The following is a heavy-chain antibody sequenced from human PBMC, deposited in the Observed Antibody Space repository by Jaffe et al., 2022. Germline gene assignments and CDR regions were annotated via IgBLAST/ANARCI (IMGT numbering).Heavy chain of an antibody. D-gene: IGHD6-19*01. V-gene: IGHV4-39*01. Sequence: QLQLQESGPGLVKPSETLSLTCTVSGDSISGSGYYWGWVRQPPGKGLEWIGGFSYDGSTYYNPSLKSRVTFSVDTSKNQFSLKVTSVTATDTAVYYCARAVTGTVPYWGQGTLVTVSS. CDR2: FSYDGST. J-gene: IGHJ4*02. CDR3: ARAVTGTVPY. CDR1: GDSISGSGYY.